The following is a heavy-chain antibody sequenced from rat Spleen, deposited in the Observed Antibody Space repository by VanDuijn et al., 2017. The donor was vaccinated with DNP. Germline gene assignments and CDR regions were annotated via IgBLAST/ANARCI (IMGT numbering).Heavy chain of an antibody. Sequence: EVQLQESGPGHVKPSQSLSLTCSVTGYSITSNYWGWIRKFPGNKMEWMAYISYTGTIGYNPSLRSRISITRDTSKNQFFLQLHSVTTADTATSFLAISDCSLMCFIPFVFWVQGTVVTVSS. J-gene: IGHJ3*01. CDR1: GYSITSNY. V-gene: IGHV3-1*01. D-gene: IGHD3-7*01. CDR3: AISDCSLMCFIPFVF. CDR2: ISYTGTI.